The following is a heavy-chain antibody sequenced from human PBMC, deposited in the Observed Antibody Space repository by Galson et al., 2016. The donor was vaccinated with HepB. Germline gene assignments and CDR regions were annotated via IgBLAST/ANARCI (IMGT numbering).Heavy chain of an antibody. CDR2: ISSSGCYI. CDR1: GFTFSDYY. Sequence: SLRLSCAASGFTFSDYYMNWIRQAPGKGLEWVSYISSSGCYIYYADSVKGRFTISRDNAKNSLYLQMDSLRAEDTAVYYCARGDRHSSSWWGFDYWGQGTLVTVAS. CDR3: ARGDRHSSSWWGFDY. J-gene: IGHJ4*02. D-gene: IGHD6-13*01. V-gene: IGHV3-11*01.